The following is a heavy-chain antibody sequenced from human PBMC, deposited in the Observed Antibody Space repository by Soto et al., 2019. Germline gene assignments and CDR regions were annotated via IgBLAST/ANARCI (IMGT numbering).Heavy chain of an antibody. J-gene: IGHJ4*02. D-gene: IGHD1-20*01. CDR3: ARRALTYYFDY. V-gene: IGHV4-39*02. Sequence: PSETLSLTCTVSGDSISSIIYYWGWIRQPPGKGLEWIGSIYYSGSTYYNPSLKSRVTIFVDTSKSHFSLKLTSVTAADTAVYYCARRALTYYFDYWGQGTLVTVSS. CDR1: GDSISSIIYY. CDR2: IYYSGST.